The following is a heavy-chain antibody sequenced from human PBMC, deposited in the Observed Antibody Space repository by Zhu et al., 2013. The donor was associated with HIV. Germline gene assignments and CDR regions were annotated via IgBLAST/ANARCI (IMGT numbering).Heavy chain of an antibody. V-gene: IGHV1-2*04. D-gene: IGHD2-8*01. CDR1: GYTFTGYY. J-gene: IGHJ6*02. CDR2: INPNSGGT. CDR3: ARAGKGVNYYYGMDV. Sequence: QVQLVQSGAEVKKPGASVKVSCKASGYTFTGYYMHWVRQAPGQGLEWMGWINPNSGGTNYAQKFQGWVTMTRDTSISTAYMELSRLRSDDTAVYYCARAGKGVNYYYGMDVWGQGDHGHRLL.